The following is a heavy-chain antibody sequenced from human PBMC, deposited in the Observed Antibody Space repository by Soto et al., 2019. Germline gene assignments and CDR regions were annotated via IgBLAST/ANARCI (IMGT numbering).Heavy chain of an antibody. Sequence: PGGSLRLSCPASGFTFSRYAMHWVRQAPGKGLASVAVISYDGSNKYYADSVKGRFTISRDNSKNTLYLQMNSLRAEDTAVYYCAKDLSIAARLGHYYYYSGMDVWGQGTTVTVSS. CDR1: GFTFSRYA. CDR3: AKDLSIAARLGHYYYYSGMDV. D-gene: IGHD6-6*01. J-gene: IGHJ6*02. V-gene: IGHV3-30*18. CDR2: ISYDGSNK.